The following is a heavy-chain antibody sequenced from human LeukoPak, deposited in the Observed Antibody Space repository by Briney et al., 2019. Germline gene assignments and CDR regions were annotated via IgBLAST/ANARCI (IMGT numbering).Heavy chain of an antibody. CDR1: GFTFSSYA. V-gene: IGHV3-23*01. Sequence: GGSLRLSCAASGFTFSSYAMSWVRQAPGKGLEWVSAISGSGGSTYYADSVKGRFTISRDNSKNTLYLQMNSLRAEDTAVYYCAKDHDFWSGYSSYFDYWGQGTLVTVSS. D-gene: IGHD3-3*01. CDR3: AKDHDFWSGYSSYFDY. CDR2: ISGSGGST. J-gene: IGHJ4*02.